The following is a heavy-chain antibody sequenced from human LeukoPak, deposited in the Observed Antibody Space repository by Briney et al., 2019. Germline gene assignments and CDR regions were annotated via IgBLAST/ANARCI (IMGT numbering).Heavy chain of an antibody. CDR1: GYTFTSYG. Sequence: ASVKVSCKASGYTFTSYGISWVRQAPGQGLEWMGWISAYNGNTNYAQKLQGRGTMTTDTSTSTAYMELRSLRSDDTAVYYCARANMVRGVIIRNWFDPWGQGTLVTVSS. V-gene: IGHV1-18*04. CDR3: ARANMVRGVIIRNWFDP. CDR2: ISAYNGNT. J-gene: IGHJ5*02. D-gene: IGHD3-10*01.